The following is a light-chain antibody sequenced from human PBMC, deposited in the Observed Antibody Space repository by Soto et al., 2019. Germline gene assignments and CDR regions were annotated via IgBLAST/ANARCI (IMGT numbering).Light chain of an antibody. CDR2: EVS. J-gene: IGLJ3*02. Sequence: QSALTQPASVSGSPGQSITISCTGTSSDVGRYNYVSWYQQHPGKAPKLMIYEVSNRPSGVSNRFSGSKSGNTASLTISGLQAEDEADYYCSSYTSSSPDWVFGGGTKLTVL. V-gene: IGLV2-14*01. CDR1: SSDVGRYNY. CDR3: SSYTSSSPDWV.